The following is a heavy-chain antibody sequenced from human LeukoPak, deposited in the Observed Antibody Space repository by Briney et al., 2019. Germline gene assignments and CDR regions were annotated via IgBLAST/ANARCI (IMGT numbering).Heavy chain of an antibody. D-gene: IGHD5-24*01. CDR1: GGSISNYY. J-gene: IGHJ4*02. Sequence: SETLPLTCPVSGGSISNYYYWTWTRQPPGKGLEWIGYVYYTGSTNFNPSLKSRVTMSLDTSRNQFSPKLTSLTAADTAVYYCARGAMATTPFFDYWGQGTLVTVSS. CDR3: ARGAMATTPFFDY. V-gene: IGHV4-59*01. CDR2: VYYTGST.